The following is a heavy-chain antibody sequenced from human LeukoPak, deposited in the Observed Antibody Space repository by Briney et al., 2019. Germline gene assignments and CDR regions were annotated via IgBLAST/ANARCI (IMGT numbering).Heavy chain of an antibody. V-gene: IGHV3-9*01. CDR3: AKVGDQGVYYFDY. D-gene: IGHD2-8*01. J-gene: IGHJ4*02. Sequence: PGRSLRLSCAASGFTFDDYAMHWVRQAPGKGLEWVSGISWNSGSIGYADSVKGRFTISRDNAKNSLYLQMNSLRAEDTAVYYCAKVGDQGVYYFDYWGQGTLVTVSS. CDR2: ISWNSGSI. CDR1: GFTFDDYA.